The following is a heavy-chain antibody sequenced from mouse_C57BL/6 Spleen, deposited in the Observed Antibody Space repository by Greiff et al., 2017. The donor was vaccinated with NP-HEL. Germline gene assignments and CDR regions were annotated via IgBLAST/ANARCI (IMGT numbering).Heavy chain of an antibody. CDR2: IRNKANGYTT. J-gene: IGHJ2*01. CDR3: ARYTPSDYGSSLYYFDY. D-gene: IGHD1-1*01. V-gene: IGHV7-3*01. CDR1: GFTFTDYY. Sequence: EVKLVESGGGLVQPGGSLSLSCAASGFTFTDYYMSWVRQPPGKALEWLGFIRNKANGYTTEYSASVQGRFTISRDNSQRILYLQMNALRAEDSATYYCARYTPSDYGSSLYYFDYWGQGTTLTVSS.